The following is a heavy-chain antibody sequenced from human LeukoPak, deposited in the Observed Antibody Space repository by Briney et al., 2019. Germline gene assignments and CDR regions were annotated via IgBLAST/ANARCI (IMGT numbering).Heavy chain of an antibody. CDR3: ARGLHWYYDY. D-gene: IGHD1-7*01. V-gene: IGHV4-34*01. CDR1: GGSSSGYY. J-gene: IGHJ4*02. Sequence: SETLSLTCAVYGGSSSGYYWSWIRQPPGKGLEWIGEINHSGSTNYNPSLKSRVTISVDTSKNQFSLKLSSVTAADTAVYYCARGLHWYYDYWGQGTLVTVSS. CDR2: INHSGST.